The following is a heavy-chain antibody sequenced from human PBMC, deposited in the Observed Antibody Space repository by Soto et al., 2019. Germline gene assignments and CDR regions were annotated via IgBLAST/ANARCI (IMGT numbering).Heavy chain of an antibody. V-gene: IGHV4-59*01. CDR1: GGSIRSYY. D-gene: IGHD1-26*01. CDR2: IYDSGYT. Sequence: QVQLQESGPGLGKPSETLSLTCTVSGGSIRSYYWTWIRQPPGKGLEWIGYIYDSGYTNHNPSLKSRVTISLDMSKNQFSLKLNSMTAADTAVYYCARWVGQMKYYFDSWGQGTLVTVSS. J-gene: IGHJ4*02. CDR3: ARWVGQMKYYFDS.